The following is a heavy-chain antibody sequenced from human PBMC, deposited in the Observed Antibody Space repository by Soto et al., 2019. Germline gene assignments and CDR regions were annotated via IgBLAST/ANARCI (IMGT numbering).Heavy chain of an antibody. CDR2: INHSGST. CDR3: ARGRRPIVVVPAATARAARGRWFDP. CDR1: GGSFSGYY. V-gene: IGHV4-34*01. Sequence: PSETLSLTCADYGGSFSGYYWSWIRQPPGKGLEWIGEINHSGSTYYNPSLKSRVTISVDTSKNQFSLKLSSVTAADTAVYYCARGRRPIVVVPAATARAARGRWFDPWGQGTLVTVSS. D-gene: IGHD2-2*01. J-gene: IGHJ5*02.